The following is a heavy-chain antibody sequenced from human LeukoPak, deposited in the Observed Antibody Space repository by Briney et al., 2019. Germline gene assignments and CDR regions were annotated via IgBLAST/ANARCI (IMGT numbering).Heavy chain of an antibody. CDR2: ITGDESST. V-gene: IGHV3-74*01. CDR1: GFTFSNYY. Sequence: PGGSLRLSCAASGFTFSNYYMHWVRQAPGKGLVWVSRITGDESSTTYADSVKGRFTISRDNAKNTLNLQMNSLRAEDTAVYYCARDLREADIFEYWGQGIVVTVSS. J-gene: IGHJ4*02. CDR3: ARDLREADIFEY. D-gene: IGHD1-26*01.